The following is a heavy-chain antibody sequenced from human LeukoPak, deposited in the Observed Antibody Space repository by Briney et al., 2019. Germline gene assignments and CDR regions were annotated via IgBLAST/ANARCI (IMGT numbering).Heavy chain of an antibody. J-gene: IGHJ4*02. CDR1: GDSISNTIYY. V-gene: IGHV4-39*01. CDR2: IYYSGTT. CDR3: ARHRSNYFDSIYYFDH. D-gene: IGHD3-22*01. Sequence: SETLSLTCSVSGDSISNTIYYWGWIRQPPGEELEWIGSIYYSGTTYYRPSLKSRVTISVDTSKNQFSLNLTSVTAADTAVYHCARHRSNYFDSIYYFDHWGQGALVTVSS.